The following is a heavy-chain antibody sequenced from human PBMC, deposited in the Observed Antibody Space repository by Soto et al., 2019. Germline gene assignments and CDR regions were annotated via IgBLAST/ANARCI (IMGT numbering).Heavy chain of an antibody. D-gene: IGHD3-22*01. J-gene: IGHJ5*02. CDR2: IIPIFGTA. CDR1: GGTFSSYA. Sequence: QVQLVQSGAEAKKPGSSVKVSCKASGGTFSSYAISWVRQAPGQGLEWMGEIIPIFGTANYAQKFQGRVTITAXXSXSXXYMELSSLRSEDTAVYYCARDRGPSSGYYPSWFDPWGQGTLVTVSS. V-gene: IGHV1-69*12. CDR3: ARDRGPSSGYYPSWFDP.